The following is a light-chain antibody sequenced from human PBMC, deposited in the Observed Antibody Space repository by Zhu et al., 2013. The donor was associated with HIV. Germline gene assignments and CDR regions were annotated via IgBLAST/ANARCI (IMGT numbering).Light chain of an antibody. Sequence: QSVLTQPPSASATPGQRVTISCSGSTSNIGSNAVNWYQQLPGTAPELLIYSHDQRPSGVPDRFSGSKSGTSASLTISGLQSDDEADYYCATWDDSLNGVIFGGGTKVTVL. J-gene: IGLJ2*01. CDR1: TSNIGSNA. CDR2: SHD. V-gene: IGLV1-44*01. CDR3: ATWDDSLNGVI.